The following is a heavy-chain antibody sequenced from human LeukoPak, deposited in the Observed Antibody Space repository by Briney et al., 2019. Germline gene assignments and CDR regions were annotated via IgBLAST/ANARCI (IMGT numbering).Heavy chain of an antibody. CDR3: ARVFAHPGIAAAGSRDY. J-gene: IGHJ4*02. V-gene: IGHV3-21*06. Sequence: GGSLRLSCAASGFTFSRHNMNWVRQAPGKGLEWVSSISGSSSYIYYADSVKGRFTISRDNAKNSLYLQMNSLRAEDTAVYYCARVFAHPGIAAAGSRDYWGQGTLVTVSS. D-gene: IGHD6-13*01. CDR1: GFTFSRHN. CDR2: ISGSSSYI.